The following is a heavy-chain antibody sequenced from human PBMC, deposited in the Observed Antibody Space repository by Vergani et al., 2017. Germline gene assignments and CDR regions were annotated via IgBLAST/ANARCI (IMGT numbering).Heavy chain of an antibody. CDR1: GFSFSTYG. CDR2: LRYDGSNE. J-gene: IGHJ6*02. V-gene: IGHV3-30*02. CDR3: ANSYCSSLSCYAFYGMEV. D-gene: IGHD2-2*01. Sequence: QVPLVESGGGVVQPGGSLRLSCAASGFSFSTYGMHWVRQAPGRGLEWVAFLRYDGSNEYYGDAVKGRFIISRDNSKNMLSLEMHSLRPEDTAVYYCANSYCSSLSCYAFYGMEVWGQGTTVTVSS.